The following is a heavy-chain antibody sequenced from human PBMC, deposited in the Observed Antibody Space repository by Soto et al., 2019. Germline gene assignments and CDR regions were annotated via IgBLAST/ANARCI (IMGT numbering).Heavy chain of an antibody. CDR3: ARVNRYTRWDSFDY. D-gene: IGHD2-2*02. CDR1: GGSFSGYY. J-gene: IGHJ4*02. V-gene: IGHV4-34*01. Sequence: SETLSLTXAVYGGSFSGYYWSWIRQPPGKGLEWIGEINHSGSTNYNPSLKSRVTIPVDTSKNQFSLKLSSVTAADTAVYYCARVNRYTRWDSFDYWGQGTLVTVSS. CDR2: INHSGST.